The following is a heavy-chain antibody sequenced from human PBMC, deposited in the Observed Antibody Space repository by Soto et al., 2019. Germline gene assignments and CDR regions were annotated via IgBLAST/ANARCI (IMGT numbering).Heavy chain of an antibody. V-gene: IGHV4-59*08. Sequence: SETLSLTCTVSGGAISSYYWSWIRQPPGKGLEWIGYIYYSGSTNYNPSLKSRVAISVDTSKNQFSLKLSSVTAADTAVYYCAREGYCSGGSCYGTRLDYWGQGTLVTVS. CDR2: IYYSGST. CDR1: GGAISSYY. D-gene: IGHD2-15*01. CDR3: AREGYCSGGSCYGTRLDY. J-gene: IGHJ4*02.